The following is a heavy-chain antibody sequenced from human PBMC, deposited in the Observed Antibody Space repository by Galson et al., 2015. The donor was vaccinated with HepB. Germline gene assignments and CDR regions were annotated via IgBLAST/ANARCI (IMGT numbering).Heavy chain of an antibody. CDR3: ARYYGNYRAFDY. CDR2: IWYDGSKD. Sequence: SLRLSCAASGNTFSSHGMHWVRQAPGKGLEWVALIWYDGSKDYYADSVKGRFAVSRDNFNNILYLQMNSLRAEVTAVYYCARYYGNYRAFDYWGQGTLVTVSS. V-gene: IGHV3-33*04. CDR1: GNTFSSHG. D-gene: IGHD4-11*01. J-gene: IGHJ4*02.